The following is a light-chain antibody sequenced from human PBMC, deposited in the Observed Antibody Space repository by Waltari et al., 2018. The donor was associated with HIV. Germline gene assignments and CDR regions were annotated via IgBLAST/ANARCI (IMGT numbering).Light chain of an antibody. V-gene: IGKV1-39*01. CDR2: AAS. CDR1: QSISSY. CDR3: QQSYNTPPWT. J-gene: IGKJ1*01. Sequence: DIQMTQSPSSLSASVGDRVTITCRASQSISSYLNWYQHKPGKAPKLLIYAASSLQSGVPSMFSGSVSGTDFTLTISSLQPEDFATYYCQQSYNTPPWTFGQGTKVAFK.